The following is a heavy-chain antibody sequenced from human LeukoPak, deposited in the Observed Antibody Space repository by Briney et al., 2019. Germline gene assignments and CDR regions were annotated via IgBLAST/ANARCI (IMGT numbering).Heavy chain of an antibody. CDR3: AKDRRGYSYGYLFDY. D-gene: IGHD5-18*01. Sequence: PGGPLRLSCAASGFTFSSYAMSWVRQAPGKGLEWVSAISNGGGSTYYADSVKGRFTISRDNSKNTLYLQMNSLRAEDTAVYHCAKDRRGYSYGYLFDYWGQGTLVTVSS. V-gene: IGHV3-23*01. CDR2: ISNGGGST. J-gene: IGHJ4*02. CDR1: GFTFSSYA.